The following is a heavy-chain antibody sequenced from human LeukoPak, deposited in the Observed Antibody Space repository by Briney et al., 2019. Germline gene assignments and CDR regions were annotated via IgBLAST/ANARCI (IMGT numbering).Heavy chain of an antibody. CDR1: GGSISSYY. J-gene: IGHJ4*02. D-gene: IGHD2-15*01. Sequence: SETLSLTCTVSGGSISSYYWSWIRQPAGKGLEWIGRIYTSGSTNYNPSLKSRVTMSVDTSKNQFSLKLSSVTAADTAVYYCARDTHYCSGGSRYSEWGQGTLVTVSS. V-gene: IGHV4-4*07. CDR3: ARDTHYCSGGSRYSE. CDR2: IYTSGST.